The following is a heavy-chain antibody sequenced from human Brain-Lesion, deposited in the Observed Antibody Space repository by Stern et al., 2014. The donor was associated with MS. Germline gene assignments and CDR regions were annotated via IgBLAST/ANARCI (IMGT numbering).Heavy chain of an antibody. Sequence: VQLVESGAEVKKPGASGKVSCKTSGYIFTGYYIHWGRQATGQGLEWMAWINPNTGGTKYAQKFQGRVTMSRDTSISTAYVELSSLTSDDTAVYYCARDQRGITIFGVVTDYYYLGMDVWGQGTTVTVSS. CDR3: ARDQRGITIFGVVTDYYYLGMDV. J-gene: IGHJ6*02. CDR2: INPNTGGT. V-gene: IGHV1-2*02. CDR1: GYIFTGYY. D-gene: IGHD3-3*01.